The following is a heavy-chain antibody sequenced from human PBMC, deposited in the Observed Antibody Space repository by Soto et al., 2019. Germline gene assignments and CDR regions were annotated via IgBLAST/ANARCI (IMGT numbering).Heavy chain of an antibody. CDR3: ARASYFYYGMDV. J-gene: IGHJ6*02. V-gene: IGHV3-53*01. CDR2: IHTGGNT. Sequence: GGSLRLSCAASGFTVSSNYMNWVRQAPGKGLEWVSVIHTGGNTYYADSVKGRFTISRDNSKNTLYLQMNNLRAEDTAVYYCARASYFYYGMDVWGQGTTVTVSS. CDR1: GFTVSSNY.